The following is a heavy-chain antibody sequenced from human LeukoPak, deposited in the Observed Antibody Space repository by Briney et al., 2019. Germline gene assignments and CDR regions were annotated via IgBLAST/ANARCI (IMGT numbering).Heavy chain of an antibody. CDR2: IYHSGST. CDR3: ASRYYSSSSYY. V-gene: IGHV4-38-2*02. D-gene: IGHD6-6*01. J-gene: IGHJ4*02. Sequence: SETLSLTCTVSGGSISSYYWGWIRQPPGKGLEWIGSIYHSGSTYYNPSLKSRVTISVDTSKNQFSLKLSSVTAADTAVYYCASRYYSSSSYYWGQGTLVTVSS. CDR1: GGSISSYY.